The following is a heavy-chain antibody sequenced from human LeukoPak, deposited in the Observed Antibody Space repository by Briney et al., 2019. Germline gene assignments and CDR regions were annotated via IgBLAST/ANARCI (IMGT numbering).Heavy chain of an antibody. Sequence: GGSLRLSCAASGFAFFTYGMHWVRQAPGKGLEWVALIRFDGINKFYADSVRGRFTVSRDNSKNTVHLQMSSLRAEDTAVYYCAKIGLGSSSWWYFDYWGQGALVTVSS. D-gene: IGHD6-13*01. J-gene: IGHJ4*02. CDR3: AKIGLGSSSWWYFDY. CDR2: IRFDGINK. V-gene: IGHV3-30*02. CDR1: GFAFFTYG.